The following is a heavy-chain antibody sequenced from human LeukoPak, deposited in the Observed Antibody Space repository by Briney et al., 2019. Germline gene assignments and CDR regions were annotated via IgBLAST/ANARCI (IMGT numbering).Heavy chain of an antibody. CDR3: ARSYCGGDCHSPAY. CDR2: VDRNGGWT. D-gene: IGHD2-21*02. CDR1: GFTLSSYV. J-gene: IGHJ4*02. Sequence: GGSLRLSCTASGFTLSSYVMHWVRQAPGKGLEYVSAVDRNGGWTYYVDSVKGRFTISRDNAKNTLYLQMGSLRDEDTAVYYCARSYCGGDCHSPAYWGQGTLVTVSS. V-gene: IGHV3-64*02.